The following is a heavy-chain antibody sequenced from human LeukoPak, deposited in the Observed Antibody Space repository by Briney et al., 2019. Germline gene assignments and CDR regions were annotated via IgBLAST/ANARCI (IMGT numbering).Heavy chain of an antibody. V-gene: IGHV1-8*03. CDR3: ARYCSSTSCSQGVDAFDI. J-gene: IGHJ3*02. D-gene: IGHD2-2*01. Sequence: ASVKVSCKASGYTFTSYDITWVRQATGQGLEWMGWMNPNSGNTGYAQKFQGRVTITRNTSISTAYMELSGLRSEDTAVYYCARYCSSTSCSQGVDAFDIWGQGTMVTVSS. CDR2: MNPNSGNT. CDR1: GYTFTSYD.